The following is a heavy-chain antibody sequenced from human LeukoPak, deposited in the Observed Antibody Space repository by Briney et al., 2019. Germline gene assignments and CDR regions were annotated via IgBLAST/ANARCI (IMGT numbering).Heavy chain of an antibody. D-gene: IGHD3-9*01. J-gene: IGHJ5*02. V-gene: IGHV3-23*01. Sequence: GGSLRLSCEASGFTFSIYAMTWVRQAPGKGLEWVSTFTNHHTTYYTDSVKGRITISRDNSKNTLYLQMDSVRPEDTAVYYCAKEGYDILTGYRTNWFDPWGQGTLVTVSS. CDR1: GFTFSIYA. CDR3: AKEGYDILTGYRTNWFDP. CDR2: FTNHHTT.